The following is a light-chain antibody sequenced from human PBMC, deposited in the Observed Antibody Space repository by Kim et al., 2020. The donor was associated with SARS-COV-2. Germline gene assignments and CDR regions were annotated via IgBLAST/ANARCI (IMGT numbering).Light chain of an antibody. Sequence: QSALTQPASVSGSPGQSITISCTGTSSDIGGYNYVSWYQQRPGKAPKLMIYDVSNRPSGVSNRFSGSKSGNTASLTISGLQAEYEADYYCSSYTSSSTLVVGGGTQLTVL. CDR3: SSYTSSSTLV. V-gene: IGLV2-14*03. CDR2: DVS. J-gene: IGLJ3*02. CDR1: SSDIGGYNY.